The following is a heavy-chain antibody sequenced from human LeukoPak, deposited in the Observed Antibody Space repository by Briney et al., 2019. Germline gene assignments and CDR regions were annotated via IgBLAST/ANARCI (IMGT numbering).Heavy chain of an antibody. J-gene: IGHJ6*03. CDR3: ARAVCPTIKFCDSSYFMDV. CDR1: GFTFSSCA. D-gene: IGHD6-6*01. Sequence: GGSLRLSCAASGFTFSSCAMTWVRQVPGNGLEWVAGINWNGASTGYADSVRGRFTISRDNAKNSLYLQMNSLRAEDTALYYCARAVCPTIKFCDSSYFMDVWGKGTTVNVS. V-gene: IGHV3-20*04. CDR2: INWNGAST.